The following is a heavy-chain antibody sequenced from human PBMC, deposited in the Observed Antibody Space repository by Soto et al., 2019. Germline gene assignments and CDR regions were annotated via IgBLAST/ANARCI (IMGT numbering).Heavy chain of an antibody. CDR1: GFSITRYW. V-gene: IGHV3-7*01. D-gene: IGHD5-18*01. J-gene: IGHJ4*02. CDR2: KKQDGSEE. CDR3: ARGGFSYGTGIEH. Sequence: GGSLRLSCVASGFSITRYWMTWVRQAPGRGLEWVADKKQDGSEEYYVDSVKGRFTVSRDNAKNSLYLQLTSLRVEDTALYYCARGGFSYGTGIEHWGQGTLVTVSS.